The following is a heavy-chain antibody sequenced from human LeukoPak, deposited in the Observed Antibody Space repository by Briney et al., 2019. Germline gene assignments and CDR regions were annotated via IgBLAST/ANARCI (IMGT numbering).Heavy chain of an antibody. V-gene: IGHV3-21*01. J-gene: IGHJ3*02. CDR1: GFTFSSYS. CDR3: ARPLTRSGSYLHWSAFDI. Sequence: PGGSLRLSCAASGFTFSSYSMNWVRQAPGKGLEWVSSISSSSSYIYYADSVKGRFTISRDNAKNSLYLQMNSLRAEDTAVCYCARPLTRSGSYLHWSAFDIWGQGTMVTVSS. D-gene: IGHD1-26*01. CDR2: ISSSSSYI.